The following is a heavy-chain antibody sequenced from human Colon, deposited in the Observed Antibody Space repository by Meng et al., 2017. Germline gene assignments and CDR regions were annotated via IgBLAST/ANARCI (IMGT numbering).Heavy chain of an antibody. CDR1: GFTVSSNY. V-gene: IGHV3-66*02. D-gene: IGHD1-26*01. CDR3: ARLEWEPTALFDY. J-gene: IGHJ4*02. Sequence: GESLKISCAASGFTVSSNYMSWVRQAPGKGLEWVSVIYSGGSTYYADSVKGRFTISRDNSKNTLYLQMNSLRAEDTAVYYCARLEWEPTALFDYWGQGTLVTGSS. CDR2: IYSGGST.